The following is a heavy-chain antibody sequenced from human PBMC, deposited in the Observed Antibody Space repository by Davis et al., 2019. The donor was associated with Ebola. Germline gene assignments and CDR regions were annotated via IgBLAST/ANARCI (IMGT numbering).Heavy chain of an antibody. V-gene: IGHV3-21*01. CDR2: ISSSSSYI. CDR1: GFTFSSYS. CDR3: ARGEMEWLINYYYYGMDV. Sequence: GESLKISCAASGFTFSSYSMNWVRQAPGKGLEWVSSISSSSSYIYYADSVKGRFTISRDNAKNSLYLQMNSLRAEDTAVYYCARGEMEWLINYYYYGMDVWGQGTTVTVSS. D-gene: IGHD3-3*01. J-gene: IGHJ6*02.